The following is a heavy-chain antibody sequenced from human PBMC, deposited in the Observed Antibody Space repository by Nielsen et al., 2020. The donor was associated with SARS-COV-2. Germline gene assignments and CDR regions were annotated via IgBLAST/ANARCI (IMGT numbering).Heavy chain of an antibody. D-gene: IGHD2-2*01. Sequence: GGSLRLSCAASGFTFSNAWMSWVRQAPGKGLEWVGRIKSKTDGGTTDYAAPVKGRFTISRDDSKNTLYLQMNSLKTEDTAVYYCARGCSSTSCYYGMDVWGQGTTVTVSS. CDR1: GFTFSNAW. CDR3: ARGCSSTSCYYGMDV. V-gene: IGHV3-15*01. J-gene: IGHJ6*02. CDR2: IKSKTDGGTT.